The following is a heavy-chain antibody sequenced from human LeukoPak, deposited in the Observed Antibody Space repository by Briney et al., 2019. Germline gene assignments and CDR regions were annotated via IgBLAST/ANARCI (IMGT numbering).Heavy chain of an antibody. Sequence: GGSLRLSCAASGFTFSSYAMSWVRQAPGKGLEWVSAISGSGGSTYYADSVKGRFTISRDNSKNTLYLQMNSLRAEDTAVYYCAKGRTYYYGSGSSNYFDYWGQGTLVIVSS. CDR2: ISGSGGST. D-gene: IGHD3-10*01. J-gene: IGHJ4*02. V-gene: IGHV3-23*01. CDR3: AKGRTYYYGSGSSNYFDY. CDR1: GFTFSSYA.